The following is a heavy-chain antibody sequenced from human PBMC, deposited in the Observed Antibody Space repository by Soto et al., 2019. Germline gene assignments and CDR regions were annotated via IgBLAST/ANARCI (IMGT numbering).Heavy chain of an antibody. Sequence: ASVKVSCKASGYTFTSYGISWVRQAPGQGLERMRWISVYNGNTIYAKKFQGRVTMTRDTSLRTAYMELSSLRSEDSAVYYWARHIVVVVAAIQDPWGQGTLVTVSS. CDR3: ARHIVVVVAAIQDP. CDR2: ISVYNGNT. J-gene: IGHJ5*02. CDR1: GYTFTSYG. D-gene: IGHD2-15*01. V-gene: IGHV1-18*01.